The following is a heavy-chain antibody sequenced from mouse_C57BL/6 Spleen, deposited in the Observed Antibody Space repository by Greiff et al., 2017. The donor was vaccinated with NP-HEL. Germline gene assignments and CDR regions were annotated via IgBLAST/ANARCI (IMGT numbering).Heavy chain of an antibody. CDR3: AIYGYASGFAY. CDR1: GYTFTDYN. D-gene: IGHD2-2*01. Sequence: VQLQQSGPELVKPGASVKMSCKASGYTFTDYNMHWVKQSHGKSLEWIGYINPNNGGTSYNQKFKGKATLTVNKSSSTAYMELRSLTSEDSAVYYCAIYGYASGFAYWGQGTLVTVSA. V-gene: IGHV1-22*01. CDR2: INPNNGGT. J-gene: IGHJ3*01.